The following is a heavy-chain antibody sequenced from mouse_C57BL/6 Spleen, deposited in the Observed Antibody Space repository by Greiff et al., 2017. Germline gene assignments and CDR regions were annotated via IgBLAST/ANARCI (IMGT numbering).Heavy chain of an antibody. Sequence: EVKLQQSGPELVKPGASVKIPCKASGYTFTDYNMDWVKQSHGKSLEWIGDINPNNGGTIYNQKFKGKATLTVDKSSSTAYMELRSLTSEDTAVYYCARAFYYYGSSYFDVWGTGTTVTVSS. D-gene: IGHD1-1*01. CDR3: ARAFYYYGSSYFDV. CDR1: GYTFTDYN. J-gene: IGHJ1*03. CDR2: INPNNGGT. V-gene: IGHV1-18*01.